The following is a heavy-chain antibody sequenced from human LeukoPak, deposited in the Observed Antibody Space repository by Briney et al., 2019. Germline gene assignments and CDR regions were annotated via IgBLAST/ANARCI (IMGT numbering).Heavy chain of an antibody. Sequence: GGSLRLSCAASGFTFSNAWMSWVRQAPGKGLEWVGRIKSKTDGGTTDYAAPVKGRFTISRDDSKNTLYLQMNSLKTEDTAVYYCATDARAAVQLGYWGQGTLVTVSS. V-gene: IGHV3-15*01. CDR1: GFTFSNAW. CDR2: IKSKTDGGTT. CDR3: ATDARAAVQLGY. D-gene: IGHD6-13*01. J-gene: IGHJ4*02.